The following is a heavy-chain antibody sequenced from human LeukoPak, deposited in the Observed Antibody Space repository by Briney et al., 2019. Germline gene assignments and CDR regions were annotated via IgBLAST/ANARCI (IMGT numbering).Heavy chain of an antibody. D-gene: IGHD3-10*01. Sequence: PGGSLRLSCAASGFTFSSYSMNWVRQAPGKGLEWVSSISSSSSYIYYADSVKGRFTISRDNAKNSLYLQMNGLRAEDTAVYYCARIPLWFGELLYSAFDIWGQGTMVTVSS. J-gene: IGHJ3*02. CDR2: ISSSSSYI. CDR3: ARIPLWFGELLYSAFDI. CDR1: GFTFSSYS. V-gene: IGHV3-21*01.